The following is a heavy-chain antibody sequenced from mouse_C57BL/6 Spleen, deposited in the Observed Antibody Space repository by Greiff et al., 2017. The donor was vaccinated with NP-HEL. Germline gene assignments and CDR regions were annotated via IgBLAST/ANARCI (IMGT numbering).Heavy chain of an antibody. CDR1: GYSITSGYY. J-gene: IGHJ2*01. CDR3: AREGDYSKDY. V-gene: IGHV3-6*01. Sequence: DVQLQESGPGLVKPSQSLSLTCSVTGYSITSGYYWNWIRQFPGNKLEWMGYISYDGSNNYNPSLKNRISITRDTSKNQFFLKLNSVTTEDTATYYCAREGDYSKDYWGQGTTLTVSS. CDR2: ISYDGSN. D-gene: IGHD2-5*01.